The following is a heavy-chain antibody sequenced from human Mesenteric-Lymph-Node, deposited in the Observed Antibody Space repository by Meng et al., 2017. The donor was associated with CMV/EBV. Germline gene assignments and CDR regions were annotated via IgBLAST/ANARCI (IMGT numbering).Heavy chain of an antibody. Sequence: ASVKVSCKASGYTFTSYGISWVRQAPGQGLEWMGWISTYNGDTNYAQRLQGRVTMTTDTSTRTAYLELRSLSSDDTAMYYCARDSEYSTSRGDFWGQGTLVTVPQ. J-gene: IGHJ4*02. CDR2: ISTYNGDT. D-gene: IGHD6-6*01. CDR1: GYTFTSYG. CDR3: ARDSEYSTSRGDF. V-gene: IGHV1-18*01.